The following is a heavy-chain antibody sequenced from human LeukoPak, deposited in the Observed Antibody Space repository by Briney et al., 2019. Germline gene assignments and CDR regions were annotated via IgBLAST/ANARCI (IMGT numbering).Heavy chain of an antibody. J-gene: IGHJ4*02. D-gene: IGHD3-10*01. Sequence: SVKVSCKASGFXFTSSTIQWVRQARGQRLEWIGWIVVGSGNTNYAQKFQERVIITRDMSTTTVYMELSSLRSEDTAVYYCAGTPWFGELTLDYWGQGTLVTVSS. V-gene: IGHV1-58*02. CDR3: AGTPWFGELTLDY. CDR1: GFXFTSST. CDR2: IVVGSGNT.